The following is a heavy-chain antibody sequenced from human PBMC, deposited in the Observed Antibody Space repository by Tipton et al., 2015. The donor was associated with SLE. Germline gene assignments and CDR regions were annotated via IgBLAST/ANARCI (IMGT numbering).Heavy chain of an antibody. CDR2: IYRSGST. D-gene: IGHD4-23*01. J-gene: IGHJ4*02. Sequence: TLSLTCAVSGYSISSGYYWGWIRQPPGKGLEWIGSIYRSGSTYYNPSLKSRVTISVDTSKNQFSLKPSSVTAADTAVYYCARAPFGGTDYWGQGTLVTVSS. CDR3: ARAPFGGTDY. CDR1: GYSISSGYY. V-gene: IGHV4-38-2*01.